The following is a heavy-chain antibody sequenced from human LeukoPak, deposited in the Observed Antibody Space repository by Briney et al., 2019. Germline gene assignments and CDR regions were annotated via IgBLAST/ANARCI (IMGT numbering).Heavy chain of an antibody. V-gene: IGHV3-53*04. CDR2: IYSGGST. Sequence: LPGGSLRLSCAASGFTFSSYAMSWVRQAPGKGLEWVSVIYSGGSTYYADSVKGRFTISRHNSKNTLYLQMNSLRAEDTAVYYCARDQVGLQGYGMDVWGQGTTVTVSS. CDR1: GFTFSSYA. D-gene: IGHD5-12*01. J-gene: IGHJ6*02. CDR3: ARDQVGLQGYGMDV.